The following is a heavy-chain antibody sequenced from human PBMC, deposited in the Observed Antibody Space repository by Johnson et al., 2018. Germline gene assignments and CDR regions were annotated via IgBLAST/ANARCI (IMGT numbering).Heavy chain of an antibody. Sequence: QVQLQESGPGLVKPSETLSLTCTVSGGSISSNYWSWIRQPPGKGLQWIGYMYYTGSTNYHPSLKSRFTISRDTSKKQFSLKLSPVTAADTAVYYCAGDNNQRLGAFDLWGQGTMVTVSS. CDR1: GGSISSNY. CDR2: MYYTGST. CDR3: AGDNNQRLGAFDL. V-gene: IGHV4-59*01. D-gene: IGHD1/OR15-1a*01. J-gene: IGHJ3*01.